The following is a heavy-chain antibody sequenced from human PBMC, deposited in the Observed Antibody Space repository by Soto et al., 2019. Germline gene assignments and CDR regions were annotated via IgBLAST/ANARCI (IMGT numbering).Heavy chain of an antibody. V-gene: IGHV5-51*01. J-gene: IGHJ6*02. CDR1: GYTFTDYW. Sequence: GESVKISCXGSGYTFTDYWIGWVRQLPGKGLEWMGIIYPGDSDTRYSPSFQGHVTITVDKSTSTAYLQWNTLKASDTAMYYCARHISNSRYYYYAMDVWGQGTTVTVS. D-gene: IGHD4-4*01. CDR3: ARHISNSRYYYYAMDV. CDR2: IYPGDSDT.